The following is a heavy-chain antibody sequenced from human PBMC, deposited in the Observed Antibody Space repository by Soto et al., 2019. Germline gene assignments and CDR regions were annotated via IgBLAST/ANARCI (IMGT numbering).Heavy chain of an antibody. CDR2: IWYDGSNK. V-gene: IGHV3-33*01. Sequence: GGSLRLSCAASGFTFSSYGMHWVRQAPGKGLEWVAVIWYDGSNKYYADSVKGRFTISRGNSKNTLYLQMNSLRAEDTAVYYCARGDCSGGSCYYLYYYGMDVWGQGTTVTVSS. CDR1: GFTFSSYG. CDR3: ARGDCSGGSCYYLYYYGMDV. D-gene: IGHD2-15*01. J-gene: IGHJ6*02.